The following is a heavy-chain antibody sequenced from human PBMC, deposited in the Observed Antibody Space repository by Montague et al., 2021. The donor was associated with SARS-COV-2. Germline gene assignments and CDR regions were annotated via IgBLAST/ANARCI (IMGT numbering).Heavy chain of an antibody. J-gene: IGHJ6*02. Sequence: SETLSLTCAVYGGSFSGYYWSWICQPPGRGLEWIGEINHSGSTNYNPSLKSRVTISVDTSKNQFSLKLSSVTAADTAVYYCARGMPRPYYYYYGMDVWGQGTTVTVSS. CDR3: ARGMPRPYYYYYGMDV. CDR1: GGSFSGYY. V-gene: IGHV4-34*01. CDR2: INHSGST. D-gene: IGHD2-2*01.